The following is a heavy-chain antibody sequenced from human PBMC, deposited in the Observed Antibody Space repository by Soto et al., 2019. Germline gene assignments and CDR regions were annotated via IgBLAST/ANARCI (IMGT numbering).Heavy chain of an antibody. Sequence: SETLTLTCAVSGVSFSGYYWSWIRQPPGKGLEWIGEINHSGSTNYNPSLKSRVTISVDTSKNQFSLKLSSVTAADTAVYYCARGGVYYYIWGSYRRVYYFDYWGQGTLVTVSS. V-gene: IGHV4-34*01. CDR1: GVSFSGYY. CDR2: INHSGST. D-gene: IGHD3-16*02. J-gene: IGHJ4*02. CDR3: ARGGVYYYIWGSYRRVYYFDY.